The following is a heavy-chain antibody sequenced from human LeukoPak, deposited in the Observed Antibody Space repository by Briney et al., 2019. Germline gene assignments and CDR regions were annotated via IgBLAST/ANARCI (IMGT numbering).Heavy chain of an antibody. V-gene: IGHV3-23*01. D-gene: IGHD2-15*01. CDR1: GFTFSSYA. CDR2: ISGSGGST. CDR3: AKDPGYCSGGSCQHDALDI. Sequence: PGGSLRLSCAASGFTFSSYAMSWVRQAPGKGLEWVSAISGSGGSTYYADSVKGRFTISRDNSKNTLYLQMNSLRAEDTAVYYCAKDPGYCSGGSCQHDALDIWGQGTMVTVSS. J-gene: IGHJ3*02.